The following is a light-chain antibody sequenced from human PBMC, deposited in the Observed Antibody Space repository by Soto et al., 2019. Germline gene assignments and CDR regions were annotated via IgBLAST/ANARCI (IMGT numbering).Light chain of an antibody. CDR2: GAS. Sequence: IVLTQSPGTLSLSPVERATLSCRASQSVSSSYLAWYQQKPGQAPRLLIYGASSRATGIPDRFSGSGSGTDFTLTISRLEPEDFAVYYCQQYGSSPRTFGQGTKVDI. CDR3: QQYGSSPRT. J-gene: IGKJ1*01. CDR1: QSVSSSY. V-gene: IGKV3-20*01.